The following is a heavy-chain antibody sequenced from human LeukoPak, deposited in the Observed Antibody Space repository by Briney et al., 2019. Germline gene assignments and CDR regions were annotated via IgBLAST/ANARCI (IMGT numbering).Heavy chain of an antibody. D-gene: IGHD1-20*01. V-gene: IGHV1-46*01. Sequence: ASVKVSCKASGYTFTSYYMHWVRQAPGQGLEWMGIINPSGGSTSYAQKFQGRVTMTRDMSTSTVYMELSSLRSEDTAVYYCARDSYNLEEGDPFDYWGQGTLVTVSS. CDR3: ARDSYNLEEGDPFDY. J-gene: IGHJ4*02. CDR2: INPSGGST. CDR1: GYTFTSYY.